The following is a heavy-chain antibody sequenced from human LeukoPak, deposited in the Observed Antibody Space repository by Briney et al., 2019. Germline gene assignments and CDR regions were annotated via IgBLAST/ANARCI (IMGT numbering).Heavy chain of an antibody. CDR3: AKDFRSTSITIFGVVITGEYYFDY. CDR2: ISYDGSNK. Sequence: GGSLRLSCAASGFTFSSYGMPWVRQAPGKGLEWVAVISYDGSNKYYADSVKGRFTISRDNSKNTLYLQMNSLRAEDTAVYYCAKDFRSTSITIFGVVITGEYYFDYWGQGTLVTVSS. V-gene: IGHV3-30*18. D-gene: IGHD3-3*01. J-gene: IGHJ4*02. CDR1: GFTFSSYG.